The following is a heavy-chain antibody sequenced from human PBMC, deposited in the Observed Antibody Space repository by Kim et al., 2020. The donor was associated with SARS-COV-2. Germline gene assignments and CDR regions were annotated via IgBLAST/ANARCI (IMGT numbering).Heavy chain of an antibody. J-gene: IGHJ4*02. D-gene: IGHD3-3*01. V-gene: IGHV4-31*02. CDR3: ARGRITIFGVVTEFDY. Sequence: SRKSRVTISVDTSKNQFSLKLSSVTAADTAVYYCARGRITIFGVVTEFDYWGQGTLGTVSS.